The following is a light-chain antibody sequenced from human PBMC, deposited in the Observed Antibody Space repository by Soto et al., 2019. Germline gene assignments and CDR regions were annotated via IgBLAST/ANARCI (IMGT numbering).Light chain of an antibody. J-gene: IGLJ2*01. CDR2: LNSAGSH. V-gene: IGLV4-69*01. CDR1: SGHSNYA. Sequence: QSVLTQSPSASASLGASVKLTCTLSSGHSNYAIAWHQQQSEKGPRYLMKLNSAGSHSKGDGIPDRFSGSSSGAERYLTISSLQSEDEADYYCQTWGSGIVVFGGGTKLTVL. CDR3: QTWGSGIVV.